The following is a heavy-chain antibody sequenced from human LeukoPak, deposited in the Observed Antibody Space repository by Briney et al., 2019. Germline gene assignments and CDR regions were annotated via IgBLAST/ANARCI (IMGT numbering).Heavy chain of an antibody. CDR2: ISHSGST. V-gene: IGHV4-34*01. J-gene: IGHJ4*02. Sequence: SETLSLTCAVYGGSFSGYYWSWIRQPPGKGLEWIGEISHSGSTNYNPSLKSRVTISVDTSKNQFSLKLSSVTAADTAVYYCAGGSDRSYGSGSYYNVRVNGDYWGQGTLVTVSS. D-gene: IGHD3-10*01. CDR3: AGGSDRSYGSGSYYNVRVNGDY. CDR1: GGSFSGYY.